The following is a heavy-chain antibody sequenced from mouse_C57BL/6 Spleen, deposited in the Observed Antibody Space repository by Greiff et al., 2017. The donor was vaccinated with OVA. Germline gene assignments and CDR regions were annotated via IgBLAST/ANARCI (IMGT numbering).Heavy chain of an antibody. V-gene: IGHV1-18*01. J-gene: IGHJ3*01. CDR2: INPNNGGT. D-gene: IGHD2-3*01. CDR3: ARRADGYYPFAY. Sequence: VQLKESGPELVKPGASVKIPCKASGYTFTDYNMDWVKQSHGKSLEWIGDINPNNGGTIYNQKFKGKATLTVDKSSSTAYMELRSLTSEDTAVYYCARRADGYYPFAYWGQGTLVTVSA. CDR1: GYTFTDYN.